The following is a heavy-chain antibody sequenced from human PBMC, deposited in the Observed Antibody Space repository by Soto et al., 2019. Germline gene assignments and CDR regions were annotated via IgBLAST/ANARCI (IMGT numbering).Heavy chain of an antibody. CDR2: ISYAGSTK. CDR1: GFAFSRYA. CDR3: ARDLSGSGD. V-gene: IGHV3-30-3*01. Sequence: QVQLVESGGGVVQPGRSLRLSCAASGFAFSRYAMHWVRQAPGKGLEWVAVISYAGSTKYYADSVKGRFTISRDNSKNTLYLQMTSLRGEDTAVYYCARDLSGSGDWGQGTLVTVSS. D-gene: IGHD3-10*01. J-gene: IGHJ4*02.